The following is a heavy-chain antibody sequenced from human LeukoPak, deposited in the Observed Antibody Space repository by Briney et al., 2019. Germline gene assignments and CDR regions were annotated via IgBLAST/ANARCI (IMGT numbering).Heavy chain of an antibody. J-gene: IGHJ3*02. D-gene: IGHD2-15*01. Sequence: SETQSLTCTVSGYSISSGYYWGWIRPPPGKGLEWIGSIYHSGSTYYNPSLKSRVTISVDTSKNQFSLKLSSVTAADTAVYYCARPRRRYCSGGSCTIGAFDIWGQGTMVTVSS. CDR2: IYHSGST. CDR1: GYSISSGYY. CDR3: ARPRRRYCSGGSCTIGAFDI. V-gene: IGHV4-38-2*02.